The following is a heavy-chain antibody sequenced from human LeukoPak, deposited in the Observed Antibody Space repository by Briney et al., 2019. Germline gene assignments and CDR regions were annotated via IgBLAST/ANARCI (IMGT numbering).Heavy chain of an antibody. J-gene: IGHJ6*02. V-gene: IGHV4-59*08. Sequence: SETLSLTCTVSGGSISSYYWSWIRQPPGKGLEWIGYIYYGGSTNYNPALKSRVTISVDTSKNQFSLKLSSVTAADTAVYYCARLSYGSGTYRVDVWGQGTTVTVSS. CDR2: IYYGGST. CDR3: ARLSYGSGTYRVDV. CDR1: GGSISSYY. D-gene: IGHD3-10*01.